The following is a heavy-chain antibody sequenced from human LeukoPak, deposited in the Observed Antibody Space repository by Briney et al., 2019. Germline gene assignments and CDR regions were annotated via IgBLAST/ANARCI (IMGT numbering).Heavy chain of an antibody. CDR3: ARAGFGEFMYYYYYMDV. CDR1: GGTFSSYA. D-gene: IGHD3-10*01. J-gene: IGHJ6*03. V-gene: IGHV1-69*13. Sequence: SVKVSCKASGGTFSSYAISWVRQAPGQGLEWMGGIIPIFGTANYAQKFQGRVTITADESTSTAYMELSSLRSEDTAVYYCARAGFGEFMYYYYYMDVWGKGTTVTISS. CDR2: IIPIFGTA.